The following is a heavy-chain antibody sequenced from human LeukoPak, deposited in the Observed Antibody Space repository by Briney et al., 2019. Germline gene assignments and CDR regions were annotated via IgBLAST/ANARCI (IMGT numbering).Heavy chain of an antibody. Sequence: SQTLSLTCTVSGGSISSGDYYWSWIRQPPGKGLEWIGYIYYSGSTYYNPSLKSRVTISVDTSKNQFSLKLSSVTAADTAVYYCARGIVVVPAASQPYYYYYMDVWGKGTTVTVSS. CDR1: GGSISSGDYY. J-gene: IGHJ6*03. CDR2: IYYSGST. CDR3: ARGIVVVPAASQPYYYYYMDV. V-gene: IGHV4-30-4*08. D-gene: IGHD2-2*01.